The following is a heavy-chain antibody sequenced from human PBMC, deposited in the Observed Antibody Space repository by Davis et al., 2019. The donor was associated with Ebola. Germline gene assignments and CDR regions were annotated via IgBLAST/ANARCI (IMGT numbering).Heavy chain of an antibody. Sequence: PGGSLRLSCAASGFTFSSYAMNWVRQAPGKGLEWVSAISGSGGSTYYADSVKGRFTISRGNSKNMLNLQMNSLRAEDTAVYYCARDYYDSSGYYYSSSNYGLDVWGQGTTVIVSS. J-gene: IGHJ6*02. V-gene: IGHV3-23*01. CDR2: ISGSGGST. CDR3: ARDYYDSSGYYYSSSNYGLDV. CDR1: GFTFSSYA. D-gene: IGHD3-22*01.